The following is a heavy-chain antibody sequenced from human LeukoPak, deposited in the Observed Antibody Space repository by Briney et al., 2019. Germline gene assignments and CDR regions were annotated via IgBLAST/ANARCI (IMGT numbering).Heavy chain of an antibody. CDR2: IIPILGIA. D-gene: IGHD6-19*01. J-gene: IGHJ5*02. CDR1: GYTFTGSY. V-gene: IGHV1-69*04. CDR3: ARERGSSSWFDP. Sequence: SVKVSCKTSGYTFTGSYVHWVRQAPGQGLVWMGRIIPILGIANYAQKFQGRVTITADKSTSTAYMELSSLRSEDTAMYYCARERGSSSWFDPWGQGTLVTVSS.